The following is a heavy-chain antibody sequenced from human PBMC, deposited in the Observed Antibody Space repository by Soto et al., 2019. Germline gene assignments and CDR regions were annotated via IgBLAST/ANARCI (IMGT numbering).Heavy chain of an antibody. J-gene: IGHJ4*02. CDR3: ARGPDYGGNEYYFDY. Sequence: PWGSLRLSCAASGFTFSDYYMSWIRQAPGKGLEWVSYISSSGSTIYYADSVKGRFTISRDNAKNSLYLQMNSLRAEDTAVYYCARGPDYGGNEYYFDYWGQGTLVTVSS. D-gene: IGHD4-17*01. CDR1: GFTFSDYY. CDR2: ISSSGSTI. V-gene: IGHV3-11*01.